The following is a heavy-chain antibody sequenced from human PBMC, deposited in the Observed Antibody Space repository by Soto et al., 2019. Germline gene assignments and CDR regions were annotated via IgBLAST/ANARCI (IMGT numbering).Heavy chain of an antibody. V-gene: IGHV4-59*01. CDR1: GGSISSYY. J-gene: IGHJ4*02. Sequence: PSETLSLTCTVSGGSISSYYWSWIRQPPGKGLEWIGYIYYSGSTNYNPSLKSRVTISVDTSKNQFSLKLSSVTAADTAVYYCARSNLYYDFWSGPFNYWGQGTLVTVSS. CDR3: ARSNLYYDFWSGPFNY. D-gene: IGHD3-3*01. CDR2: IYYSGST.